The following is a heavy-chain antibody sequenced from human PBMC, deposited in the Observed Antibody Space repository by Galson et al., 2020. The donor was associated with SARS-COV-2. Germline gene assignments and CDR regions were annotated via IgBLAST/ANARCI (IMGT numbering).Heavy chain of an antibody. V-gene: IGHV3-74*01. J-gene: IGHJ4*02. CDR3: STVLAS. CDR1: GFTFRTYW. Sequence: GESLKISCAASGFTFRTYWMHWVRQVPGKGLVWVARINGDGSATNYADSVKGRFTISRDNDNNTLYLQMNSLRAEDTAVYYCSTVLASWGQGTLVTVSA. CDR2: INGDGSAT.